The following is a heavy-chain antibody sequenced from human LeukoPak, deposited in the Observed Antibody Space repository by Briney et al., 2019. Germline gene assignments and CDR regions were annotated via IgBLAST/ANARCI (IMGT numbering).Heavy chain of an antibody. CDR1: GGSISSYY. Sequence: SETLSLTCTVSGGSISSYYWSWIRQPPGKGLEWIGRISSSGSTNYNPSLMSRVTISVDTSKNQFSLKLSSVTAADTAVYFCARGPYSYVSSGAFDIWGQGTKGTVSA. CDR2: ISSSGST. D-gene: IGHD3-22*01. J-gene: IGHJ3*02. V-gene: IGHV4-4*08. CDR3: ARGPYSYVSSGAFDI.